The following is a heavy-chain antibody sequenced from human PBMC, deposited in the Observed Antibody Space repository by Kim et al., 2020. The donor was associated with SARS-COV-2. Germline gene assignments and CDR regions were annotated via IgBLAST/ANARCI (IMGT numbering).Heavy chain of an antibody. Sequence: GGSLRLSCAASGFTFSSYAMHWVRQAPGKGLEWVAVIWYDGSNKYYADSVKGRFTISRDNSKNTLYLQMNSLRAEDTAVYYCAKGYDILTDRKDFDYWGQGTLVTVSS. CDR3: AKGYDILTDRKDFDY. D-gene: IGHD3-9*01. V-gene: IGHV3-33*06. CDR1: GFTFSSYA. J-gene: IGHJ4*02. CDR2: IWYDGSNK.